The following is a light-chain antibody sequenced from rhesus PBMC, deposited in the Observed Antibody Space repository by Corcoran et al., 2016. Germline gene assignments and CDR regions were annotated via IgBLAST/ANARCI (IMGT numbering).Light chain of an antibody. CDR2: DAS. Sequence: EIVLTQSPATLSLSPGERATFSCRASQSVSSSLAWSQQKPGQPPRLLIYDASTRAPGSPDRFSGRGSGTVFTLTISSLEPEDVGVYYCQQYSSWPLTFGGGTKVELK. CDR1: QSVSSS. J-gene: IGKJ4*01. V-gene: IGKV3-35*01. CDR3: QQYSSWPLT.